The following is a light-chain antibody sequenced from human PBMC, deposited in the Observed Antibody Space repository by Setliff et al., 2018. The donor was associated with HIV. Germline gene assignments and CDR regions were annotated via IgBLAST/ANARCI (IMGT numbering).Light chain of an antibody. CDR1: SSDVGSYNL. Sequence: QSALAQPASVSGSPGQSITISCTGTSSDVGSYNLVSWYQQHPGKAPKLMIYEVSKRPSGVSNRFSGSKSGNTASLTISGLQAEDEADYYCCSYAGSRTLGVGGGTK. CDR3: CSYAGSRTLG. J-gene: IGLJ2*01. CDR2: EVS. V-gene: IGLV2-23*02.